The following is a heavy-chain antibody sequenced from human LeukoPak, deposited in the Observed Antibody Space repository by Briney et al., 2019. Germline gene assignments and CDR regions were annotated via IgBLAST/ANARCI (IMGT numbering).Heavy chain of an antibody. Sequence: ASVKVSCKASGYTFTDYYMHWVRQAPGQGLEWMGWICPNSGGTNYAQNFQGRVTMTRDTSISTAYMGLSRLRSDDTAVYFCARGRSDYYLDSWGQGTLVTVSS. CDR3: ARGRSDYYLDS. CDR1: GYTFTDYY. D-gene: IGHD3-10*01. CDR2: ICPNSGGT. V-gene: IGHV1-2*02. J-gene: IGHJ4*02.